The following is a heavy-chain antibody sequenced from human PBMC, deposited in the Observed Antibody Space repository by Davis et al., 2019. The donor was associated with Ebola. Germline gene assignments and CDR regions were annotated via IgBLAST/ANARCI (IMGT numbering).Heavy chain of an antibody. J-gene: IGHJ2*01. D-gene: IGHD3-10*01. CDR2: MTPNSGNT. Sequence: AASVKVSCKASGHTFTSYDINWVRQATGQGLEWMGWMTPNSGNTGYAQKFQGRVTMTRNTSISTAYMELSSLRSEDTAVYYCARHLMVRGVVYWYFYLWGRGTLVTVSS. CDR1: GHTFTSYD. CDR3: ARHLMVRGVVYWYFYL. V-gene: IGHV1-8*01.